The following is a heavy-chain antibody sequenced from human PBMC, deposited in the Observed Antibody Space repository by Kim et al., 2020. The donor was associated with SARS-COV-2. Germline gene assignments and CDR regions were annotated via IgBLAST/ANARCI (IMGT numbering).Heavy chain of an antibody. Sequence: GGSLRLSCAASGFTFSTYGMHWVRQAPGKGLEWVAMIWNDGSNKYYADSMKGRFTISRDNSKNTLYLQMTSLRAEDTAVYYCATEYSRSSAFDYCGQGTLVTVSS. CDR2: IWNDGSNK. CDR3: ATEYSRSSAFDY. D-gene: IGHD6-6*01. J-gene: IGHJ4*02. V-gene: IGHV3-33*01. CDR1: GFTFSTYG.